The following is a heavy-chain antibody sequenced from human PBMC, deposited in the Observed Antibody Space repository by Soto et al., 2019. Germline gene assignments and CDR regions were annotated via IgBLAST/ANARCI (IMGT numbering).Heavy chain of an antibody. CDR2: IIPVLGTP. J-gene: IGHJ6*02. D-gene: IGHD6-13*01. CDR3: ASSAGLDHLLNYYGLNV. V-gene: IGHV1-69*01. Sequence: QVLLVQSSAEVKKPGSSVKVSCKASGGTFTSTAFSWVRQAPGQGLEWMGGIIPVLGTPNYAQKFQARLTVTADASTTTVHMELSSLSYDDTAVYYCASSAGLDHLLNYYGLNVWGQGTTVTVSS. CDR1: GGTFTSTA.